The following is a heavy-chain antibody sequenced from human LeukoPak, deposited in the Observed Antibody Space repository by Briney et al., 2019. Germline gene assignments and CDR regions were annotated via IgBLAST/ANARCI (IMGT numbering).Heavy chain of an antibody. J-gene: IGHJ4*02. CDR3: AKGFRGYSSSFFDY. V-gene: IGHV3-23*01. D-gene: IGHD6-13*01. Sequence: GGSLRLSCAASGLSFSGYAMSWVRQAPGKGLDWVSGISGSGSTTFYVDSVKGRFTISRDNSKNTLYLQMNSLRAEDTAIYYCAKGFRGYSSSFFDYWGQGTLVTVSS. CDR2: ISGSGSTT. CDR1: GLSFSGYA.